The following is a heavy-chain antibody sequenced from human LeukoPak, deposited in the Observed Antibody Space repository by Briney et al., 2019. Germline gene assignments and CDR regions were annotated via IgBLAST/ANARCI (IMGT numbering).Heavy chain of an antibody. CDR3: AKDQRWESPHYLDS. D-gene: IGHD1-26*01. CDR2: VSGATGNS. CDR1: GFTFSTYG. V-gene: IGHV3-23*01. J-gene: IGHJ4*02. Sequence: GGSLRLSCAASGFTFSTYGMNWVRQAPGKGLEWVSSVSGATGNSYYVGSVKGRFTIPRDDSKNTLYVQMNSLRDEDTAVYYCAKDQRWESPHYLDSWGQGTLVTVSS.